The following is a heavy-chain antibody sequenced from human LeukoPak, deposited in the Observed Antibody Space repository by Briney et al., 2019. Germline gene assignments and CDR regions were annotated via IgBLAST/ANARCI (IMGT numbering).Heavy chain of an antibody. Sequence: GASVKVSCKASGYTFTGYYMHWVRQAPGQGLEWMGWINPNSGGTNYAQKFQGRVTMTRDTSISTDYMELSRLRSDDTAVYYCARESYDFWSGYYPYYYYYYMDVWGKGTTVTVSS. J-gene: IGHJ6*03. V-gene: IGHV1-2*02. CDR2: INPNSGGT. CDR1: GYTFTGYY. D-gene: IGHD3-3*01. CDR3: ARESYDFWSGYYPYYYYYYMDV.